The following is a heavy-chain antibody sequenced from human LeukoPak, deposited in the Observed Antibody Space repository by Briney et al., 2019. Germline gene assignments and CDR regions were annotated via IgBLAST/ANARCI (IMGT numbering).Heavy chain of an antibody. V-gene: IGHV4-30-2*01. Sequence: SQTLSLTCTVSGGSISSGGYYWSWIRQPPGKGLEWIGYIYHSGSTYYNPSLKSRVTISVDRSKNQFSLKLSSVTAADTAVYYCASRRASCSSTSCQGWFDPWGQGTLVTVSS. CDR2: IYHSGST. CDR3: ASRRASCSSTSCQGWFDP. CDR1: GGSISSGGYY. D-gene: IGHD2-2*01. J-gene: IGHJ5*02.